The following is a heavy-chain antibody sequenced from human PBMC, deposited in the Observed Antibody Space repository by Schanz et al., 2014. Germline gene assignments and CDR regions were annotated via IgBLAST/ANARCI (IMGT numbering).Heavy chain of an antibody. D-gene: IGHD5-12*01. CDR1: GGTFSSFG. V-gene: IGHV1-2*04. J-gene: IGHJ4*02. CDR2: INPNTGGT. Sequence: QVQLVQSGAEVKKPGSSVKVSCKASGGTFSSFGINWVRQAPGQGLEWMGWINPNTGGTNFAQKFQGWVTMTRDTSISTAYMELSRLKSDDTAVYYCARAFGGYDPAGALDYWGQGTLVTVSS. CDR3: ARAFGGYDPAGALDY.